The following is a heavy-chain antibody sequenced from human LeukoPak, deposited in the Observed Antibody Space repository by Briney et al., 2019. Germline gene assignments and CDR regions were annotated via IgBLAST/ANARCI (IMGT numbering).Heavy chain of an antibody. CDR2: AFVGGDT. CDR1: GLDVSSTY. V-gene: IGHV3-53*05. J-gene: IGHJ4*02. D-gene: IGHD5-24*01. CDR3: ARDQLDH. Sequence: GGSLRLSCASSGLDVSSTYMSWIRQAPGKGLEWVSTAFVGGDTYYATSVKGRFTLSKDSSRNTMFLQMHGLRPEDTAVYYCARDQLDHWGQGTLVAVSP.